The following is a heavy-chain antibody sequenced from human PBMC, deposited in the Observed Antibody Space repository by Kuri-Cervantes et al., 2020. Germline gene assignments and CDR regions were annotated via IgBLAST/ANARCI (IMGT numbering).Heavy chain of an antibody. CDR1: GGSVTSDY. V-gene: IGHV4-59*02. D-gene: IGHD3-22*01. CDR2: MFYSGNT. J-gene: IGHJ4*02. Sequence: SETLSLTCSVSGGSVTSDYWSWIRQPPGKGLEWIGYMFYSGNTNYNPSLKSRVTISVDKSKNQFSLKLSSVTAADTAVYYCARVGVTYYYDSSGYYYFDYWGQGTLVTVSS. CDR3: ARVGVTYYYDSSGYYYFDY.